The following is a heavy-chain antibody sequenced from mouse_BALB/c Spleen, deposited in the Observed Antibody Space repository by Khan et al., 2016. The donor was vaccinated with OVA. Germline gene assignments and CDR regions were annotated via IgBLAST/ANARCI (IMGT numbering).Heavy chain of an antibody. CDR1: GYTFTSYW. Sequence: QVQLQQSGAELAKPGASVKMSCKASGYTFTSYWMHWIKQRPGQGLEWIGYINPTSGYTDYNQKFKDKATLTADKSSSTAYMQLSSLTSDDSAVXYCARDRIDYWGQGTALTASS. CDR3: ARDRIDY. V-gene: IGHV1-7*01. J-gene: IGHJ2*01. CDR2: INPTSGYT.